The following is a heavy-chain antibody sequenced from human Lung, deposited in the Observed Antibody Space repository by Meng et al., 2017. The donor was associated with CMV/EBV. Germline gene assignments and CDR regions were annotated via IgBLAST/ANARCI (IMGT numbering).Heavy chain of an antibody. CDR3: ARARSNVYYYDSSGGRDAFDI. Sequence: SVXVSXXASGGTFSSYAINWVRQAPGQGLECMGGIIPTVGTANYAQKFQGRVTINTDESTNTVYMELSSLRSEDTAVYYCARARSNVYYYDSSGGRDAFDIWGQGTMVTVSS. J-gene: IGHJ3*02. CDR2: IIPTVGTA. D-gene: IGHD3-22*01. V-gene: IGHV1-69*05. CDR1: GGTFSSYA.